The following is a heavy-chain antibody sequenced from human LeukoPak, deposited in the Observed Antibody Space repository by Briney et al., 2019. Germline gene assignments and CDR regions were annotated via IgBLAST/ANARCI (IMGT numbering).Heavy chain of an antibody. CDR2: IIPILGIA. J-gene: IGHJ4*02. Sequence: ASVKVSCKASGGTFSSYTISWVRQAPGQGLEWMGRIIPILGIANYAPKFQGRVTITADKSTSTAYMELSSLRSEDTAVYYCARHYDILTGLHYWGQGTLVTVSS. V-gene: IGHV1-69*02. CDR3: ARHYDILTGLHY. CDR1: GGTFSSYT. D-gene: IGHD3-9*01.